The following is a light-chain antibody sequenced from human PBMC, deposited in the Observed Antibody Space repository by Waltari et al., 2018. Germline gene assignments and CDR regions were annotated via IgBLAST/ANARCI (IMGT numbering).Light chain of an antibody. CDR1: QSVSSY. J-gene: IGKJ4*01. CDR3: QQRSDWLLT. Sequence: EIVLTQSPATLSLSPGERAPLSCRASQSVSSYLAWYQQKPGQAPRLLIYDASNRATGIPARFSGSGSGTDFTLTINSLEPEDFAVYYCQQRSDWLLTFGGGTKVEIK. CDR2: DAS. V-gene: IGKV3-11*01.